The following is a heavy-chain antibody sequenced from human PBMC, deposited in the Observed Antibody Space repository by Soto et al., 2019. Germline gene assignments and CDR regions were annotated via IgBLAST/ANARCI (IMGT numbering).Heavy chain of an antibody. CDR2: INIKSGDT. J-gene: IGHJ6*02. D-gene: IGHD3-10*01. CDR1: GYTFAGYY. CDR3: ARAGVYYGMDV. V-gene: IGHV1-2*04. Sequence: QVQLVQSGAEVKKPGASVKVSCKASGYTFAGYYMHWVRQAPGQGLEWLGWINIKSGDTAYAQSFQDWVTMTRDTSINTAYMELSRLRSDDTAVYYCARAGVYYGMDVWGQGTTVTVSS.